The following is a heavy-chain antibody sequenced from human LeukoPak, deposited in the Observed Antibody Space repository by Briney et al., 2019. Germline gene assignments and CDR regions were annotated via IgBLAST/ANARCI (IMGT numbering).Heavy chain of an antibody. J-gene: IGHJ4*02. D-gene: IGHD2-2*01. CDR1: GFTFSTYN. Sequence: GGSLRLSCVASGFTFSTYNMLWVRQTPGKGLEWLFYINTAGSAVHYADSVKDRFTFSRDNAKNSLYLQMNSLRAEDTAVYYCARDQGYCSSTSCSYYFDYWGQGTLVTVSS. CDR3: ARDQGYCSSTSCSYYFDY. V-gene: IGHV3-48*01. CDR2: INTAGSAV.